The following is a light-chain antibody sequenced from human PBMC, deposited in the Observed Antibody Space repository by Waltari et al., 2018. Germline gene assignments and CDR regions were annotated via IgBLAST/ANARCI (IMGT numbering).Light chain of an antibody. CDR1: GLRSYY. CDR3: HSRDASGVGGS. Sequence: SSELTQDPAVSVAMGQTVTITCQGNGLRSYYASWYQQKPGQAPILIMYDKNNRPSRVPDRVCGSNSDNTASLTITGAQAEDEASYYCHSRDASGVGGSFGGGTKLTVL. J-gene: IGLJ2*01. CDR2: DKN. V-gene: IGLV3-19*01.